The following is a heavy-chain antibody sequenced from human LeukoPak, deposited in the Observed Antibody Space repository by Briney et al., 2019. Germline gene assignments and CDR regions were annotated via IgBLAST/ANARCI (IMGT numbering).Heavy chain of an antibody. V-gene: IGHV1-69*13. CDR2: IIPIFGTA. CDR1: GGTFSSYA. Sequence: GASVKVSCKASGGTFSSYAISWVLQAPGQGLEWMGGIIPIFGTANYAQKFQGRVTITADESTSTAYMELSSLRSEDTAVYYCARDDSSGYSFLGYWGQGTLVTVSS. J-gene: IGHJ4*02. CDR3: ARDDSSGYSFLGY. D-gene: IGHD3-22*01.